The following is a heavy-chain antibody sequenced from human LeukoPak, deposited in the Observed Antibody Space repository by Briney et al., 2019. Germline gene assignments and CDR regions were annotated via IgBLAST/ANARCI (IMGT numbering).Heavy chain of an antibody. CDR3: ARAIIVVPAAIYDAFDI. D-gene: IGHD2-2*02. Sequence: SVKVSCKASGGTFSSYAISWVRQAPGQGLEWMGGIIPIFGTANYAQKFQGRVTITTDESTSTAYMELSSLRSEDTAVYYCARAIIVVPAAIYDAFDIWGQGTMVTVSS. V-gene: IGHV1-69*05. CDR1: GGTFSSYA. J-gene: IGHJ3*02. CDR2: IIPIFGTA.